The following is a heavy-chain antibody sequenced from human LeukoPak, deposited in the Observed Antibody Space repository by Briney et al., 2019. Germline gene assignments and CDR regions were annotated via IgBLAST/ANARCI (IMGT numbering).Heavy chain of an antibody. D-gene: IGHD2-2*01. CDR1: GFTFSSYG. J-gene: IGHJ6*02. Sequence: GGSLRLSCAASGFTFSSYGMHWVRQAPGKGLEWVAVISYDGSNKYYADSVKGRFTITRDNSKNTLYLQMNSLRAEDTAVYYCAKDQSAVPALCMDVWGQGTTVTVSS. V-gene: IGHV3-30*18. CDR2: ISYDGSNK. CDR3: AKDQSAVPALCMDV.